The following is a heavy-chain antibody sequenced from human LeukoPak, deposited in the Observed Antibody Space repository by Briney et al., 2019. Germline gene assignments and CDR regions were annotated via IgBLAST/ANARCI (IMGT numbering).Heavy chain of an antibody. V-gene: IGHV4-59*01. CDR3: AGDSYGTDY. J-gene: IGHJ4*02. CDR2: IFYSGNT. D-gene: IGHD5-18*01. CDR1: GGSISSYY. Sequence: SETLSLTCTVSGGSISSYYWNWIRQPPGKGLEWIGHIFYSGNTNYNPSLKSRVTISLDTSKNQFSLKLTSVTPADTAVYFCAGDSYGTDYWGQGTLVTVSS.